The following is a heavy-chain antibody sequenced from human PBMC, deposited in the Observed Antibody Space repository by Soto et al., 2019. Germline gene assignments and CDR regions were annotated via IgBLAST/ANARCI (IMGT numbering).Heavy chain of an antibody. V-gene: IGHV3-9*01. D-gene: IGHD6-6*01. CDR1: GFTFDDYA. CDR2: ISWNSGSI. J-gene: IGHJ6*02. CDR3: AKGKGSSPTYGMDV. Sequence: GGSLRLSCAASGFTFDDYAMHWVRQAPGKGLEWVSGISWNSGSIGYADSVKGRFTISRDNAKNSLYLQMNSLRAEDTALYYCAKGKGSSPTYGMDVWGQGTTVTVPS.